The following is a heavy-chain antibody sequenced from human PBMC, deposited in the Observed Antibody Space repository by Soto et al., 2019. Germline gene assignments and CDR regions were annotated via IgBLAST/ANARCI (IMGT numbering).Heavy chain of an antibody. V-gene: IGHV3-74*01. D-gene: IGHD6-13*01. CDR3: ARDRRGIAAAVLSLDYGMDV. CDR1: GFTYSSYW. Sequence: TVGSLRLSCAASGFTYSSYWMHWVRQAPGKGLVWVSRINSDGSSTSYADSVKGRFTISRDNAKNTLYLQMNSLRAEDTAVYYCARDRRGIAAAVLSLDYGMDVWGQGTTVTVSS. J-gene: IGHJ6*02. CDR2: INSDGSST.